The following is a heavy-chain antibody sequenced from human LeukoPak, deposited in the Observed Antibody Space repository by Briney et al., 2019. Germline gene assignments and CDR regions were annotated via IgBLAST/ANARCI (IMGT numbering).Heavy chain of an antibody. D-gene: IGHD3-10*01. V-gene: IGHV3-23*01. CDR1: GFTFSSYA. CDR2: ISGSGGST. CDR3: ATDSAGRVTMVRGPLDY. J-gene: IGHJ4*02. Sequence: PGGSLRLSCAASGFTFSSYAMSWVRQAPGKGLEWVSAISGSGGSTYYADSVKGRFTISRDNSKNTLYLQMNSLRPDDTAVYYCATDSAGRVTMVRGPLDYWGQGTLVTVSS.